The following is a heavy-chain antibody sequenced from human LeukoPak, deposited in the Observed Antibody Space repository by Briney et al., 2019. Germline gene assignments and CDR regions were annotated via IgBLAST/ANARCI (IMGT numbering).Heavy chain of an antibody. Sequence: PGGSLRLSCAASGFTFSNAWMSWVRQAPGKGLEWVGRIKSKTDGGTTDYAAPVKGRFTISRDDSKNTLYLEMYSLKTEDTAMYYCMYFWSGSSLVDYWGQGTLVTASS. CDR2: IKSKTDGGTT. V-gene: IGHV3-15*01. CDR3: MYFWSGSSLVDY. CDR1: GFTFSNAW. J-gene: IGHJ4*02. D-gene: IGHD3-3*01.